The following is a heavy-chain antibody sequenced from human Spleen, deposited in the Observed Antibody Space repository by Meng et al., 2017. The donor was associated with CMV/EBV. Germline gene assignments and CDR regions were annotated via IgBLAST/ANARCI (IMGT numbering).Heavy chain of an antibody. CDR3: ARAIVGATRLIGDAFDI. CDR1: GFTFSSYA. V-gene: IGHV3-30-3*01. Sequence: GESLKISCAASGFTFSSYAMHWVRQAPGKGLEWVAVISYDGSNKYYADSVKGRFTISRDNSKNTLYLQMNSLRAEDTAVYYCARAIVGATRLIGDAFDIWGQGTMVTVSS. D-gene: IGHD1-26*01. CDR2: ISYDGSNK. J-gene: IGHJ3*02.